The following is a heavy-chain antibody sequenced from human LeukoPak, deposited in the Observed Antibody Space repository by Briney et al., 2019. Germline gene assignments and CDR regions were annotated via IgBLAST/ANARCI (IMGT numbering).Heavy chain of an antibody. CDR3: ATRSPLRYFDWLSTHDAFDI. CDR1: GYSFTSYW. V-gene: IGHV5-51*01. D-gene: IGHD3-9*01. CDR2: IYPGDSDT. Sequence: GESLQISCKGSGYSFTSYWIGWVRQMPGKGLEWMGIIYPGDSDTRYSPSFQGQVTISADKSISTAYLQWSSLKASDTAMYYCATRSPLRYFDWLSTHDAFDIWGQGTMVTVSS. J-gene: IGHJ3*02.